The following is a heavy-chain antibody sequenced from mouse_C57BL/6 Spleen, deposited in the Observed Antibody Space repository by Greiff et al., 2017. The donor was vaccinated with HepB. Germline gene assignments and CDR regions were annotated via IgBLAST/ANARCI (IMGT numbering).Heavy chain of an antibody. V-gene: IGHV1-82*01. Sequence: QVQLKQSGPELVKPGASVKISCKASGYAFSSSWMNWVKQRPGKGLEWIGRIYPGDGDTNYNGKFKGKATLTADKSSSTAYMQLSSLTSEDSSVYFCARWEPSWFAYWGQGTLVTVSA. CDR2: IYPGDGDT. J-gene: IGHJ3*01. CDR3: ARWEPSWFAY. D-gene: IGHD4-1*01. CDR1: GYAFSSSW.